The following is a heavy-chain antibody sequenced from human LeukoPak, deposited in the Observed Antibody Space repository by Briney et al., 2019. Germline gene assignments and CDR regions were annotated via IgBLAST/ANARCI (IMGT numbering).Heavy chain of an antibody. CDR1: GGSISSNNW. V-gene: IGHV4-4*02. Sequence: ASETLSLTCAVSGGSISSNNWWSWVRQPPGKGLEWIGEIYHSGNANYNPSLKTRVTMSVDKSKNQFSLILSSVTAADTAVYYCARDVGARLSGFWGQGTLVTVSS. D-gene: IGHD6-6*01. CDR3: ARDVGARLSGF. J-gene: IGHJ4*02. CDR2: IYHSGNA.